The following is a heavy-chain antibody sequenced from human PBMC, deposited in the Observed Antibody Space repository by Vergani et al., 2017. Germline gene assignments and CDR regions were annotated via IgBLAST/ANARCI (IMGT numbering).Heavy chain of an antibody. J-gene: IGHJ2*01. V-gene: IGHV5-51*01. CDR2: IYPGDSDT. CDR3: ARRGTQWEFFTL. Sequence: EVQLVQSGAEVKKPGESLKISCKGSGYSFSDYWIAWVRQMPVKGLEWMGIIYPGDSDTRYSPSFQGQVTISVDKSISTAYLQWSSLKASDTAIYYCARRGTQWEFFTLWGRGTLVTVSS. CDR1: GYSFSDYW. D-gene: IGHD1-26*01.